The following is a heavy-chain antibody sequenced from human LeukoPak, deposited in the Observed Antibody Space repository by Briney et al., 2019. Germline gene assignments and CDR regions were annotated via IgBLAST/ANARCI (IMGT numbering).Heavy chain of an antibody. CDR1: GGSISSGGYY. CDR3: ASGDCSGGSCYRWIDY. V-gene: IGHV4-31*03. Sequence: SQTLSLTCTVSGGSISSGGYYWSWIRQHPGKGLEWIGYIYYSGSTYYNPSLKSRVTISVDTSKNQFYLKLSSVTAADTAVYYCASGDCSGGSCYRWIDYWGQGTLVTVSS. J-gene: IGHJ4*02. CDR2: IYYSGST. D-gene: IGHD2-15*01.